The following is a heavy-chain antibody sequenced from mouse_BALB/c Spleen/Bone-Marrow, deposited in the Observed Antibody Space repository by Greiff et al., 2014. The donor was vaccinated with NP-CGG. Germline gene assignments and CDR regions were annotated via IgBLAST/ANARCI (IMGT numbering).Heavy chain of an antibody. D-gene: IGHD3-3*01. V-gene: IGHV1-47*01. J-gene: IGHJ4*01. CDR2: FHPFNDDT. CDR3: ARKGPRNAMDY. CDR1: GYTFTTYP. Sequence: VQLQQSGAEVVKPGAPVKMSCKALGYTFTTYPIERMKQNHGKSLEWIGNFHPFNDDTKYNEKFKDKAKLTVEKSSSTVYLEVSRLTSDDSAIYYCARKGPRNAMDYWGQGTSVTVSS.